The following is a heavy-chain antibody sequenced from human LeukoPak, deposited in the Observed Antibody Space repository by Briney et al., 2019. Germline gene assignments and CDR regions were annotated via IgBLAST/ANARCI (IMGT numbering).Heavy chain of an antibody. V-gene: IGHV4-34*01. CDR1: GGSFSGYY. CDR2: INHSGST. J-gene: IGHJ6*03. D-gene: IGHD6-13*01. Sequence: SETLSLTCAVYGGSFSGYYWSWIRQPPGKGLEWIGEINHSGSTNYNPSLKSRVTISVDTSKNQFSLKLSSVTAADTAVYYCARVGYSSSWYSNYYYYMDVWGKGTTVTVSS. CDR3: ARVGYSSSWYSNYYYYMDV.